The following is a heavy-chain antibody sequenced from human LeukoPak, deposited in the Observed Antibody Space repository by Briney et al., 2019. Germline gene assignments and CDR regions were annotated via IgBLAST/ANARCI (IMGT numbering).Heavy chain of an antibody. D-gene: IGHD2-2*01. J-gene: IGHJ3*02. CDR1: GGSISSYY. CDR3: AGYQLLLDAFDI. CDR2: ICYSGST. V-gene: IGHV4-59*01. Sequence: NPSETLSLTCTVSGGSISSYYWSWIRQPPGKGLEWIGYICYSGSTNYNPSLKSRVTISVDTSKNQFSLKLSSVTAADTAVYYCAGYQLLLDAFDIWGQGTMVTVSS.